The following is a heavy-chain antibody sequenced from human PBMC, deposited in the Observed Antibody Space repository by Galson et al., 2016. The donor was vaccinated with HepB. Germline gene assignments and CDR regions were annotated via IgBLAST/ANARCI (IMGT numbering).Heavy chain of an antibody. D-gene: IGHD3-9*01. V-gene: IGHV3-30*18. Sequence: SLRLSCAASGFIFRRTGMHWVRQAPGKGLEWVAGTSFDETNKHYADSVKGRFTISRDNSKNTLYLQMNCLTSEDTAVYYCAKDRELQYFDWSMPWYWGQGTLVTVSS. CDR2: TSFDETNK. CDR1: GFIFRRTG. J-gene: IGHJ4*02. CDR3: AKDRELQYFDWSMPWY.